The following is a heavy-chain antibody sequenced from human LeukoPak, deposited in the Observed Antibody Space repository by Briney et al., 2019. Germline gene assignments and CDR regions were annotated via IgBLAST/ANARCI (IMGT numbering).Heavy chain of an antibody. J-gene: IGHJ4*02. CDR2: VYTAGST. D-gene: IGHD6-13*01. V-gene: IGHV3-53*01. CDR1: GFTVSNNH. CDR3: ARGYSSNWNYFDY. Sequence: GGSLRLSCAASGFTVSNNHMTWVLQAPGKALEWVSVVYTAGSTYYADSVKGRFTISRDNSKNTVYLQMNSLRVGDTAVYYCARGYSSNWNYFDYWGQGIPVTVSS.